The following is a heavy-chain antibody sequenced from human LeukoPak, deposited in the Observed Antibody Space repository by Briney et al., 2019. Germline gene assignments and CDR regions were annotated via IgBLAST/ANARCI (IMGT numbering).Heavy chain of an antibody. CDR3: ARDSDLPFDY. Sequence: PGGSLRLSCSASGFTFSSYGMHWVRQAPGKGLEWVAVIWYDGSNKYYADSVKGRFAISRDNSKNTLYLQMNSLRAEDTAVYYCARDSDLPFDYWGQGTLVTVSS. CDR1: GFTFSSYG. CDR2: IWYDGSNK. V-gene: IGHV3-33*08. J-gene: IGHJ4*02.